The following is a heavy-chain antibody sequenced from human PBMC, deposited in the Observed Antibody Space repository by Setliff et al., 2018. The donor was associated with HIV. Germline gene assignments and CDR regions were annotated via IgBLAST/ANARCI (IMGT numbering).Heavy chain of an antibody. CDR1: GFTFSNYA. V-gene: IGHV3-23*01. J-gene: IGHJ3*02. Sequence: AGGSLRLSCAASGFTFSNYAMGWVRQGPGKGLEWVSTIGAAGYPTHYAESVKGRFTISKDNSQNALYLQMNSLTDEDTAVYYCAKVFAFGVDGFDIWGQGTMVTVSS. D-gene: IGHD3-10*01. CDR2: IGAAGYPT. CDR3: AKVFAFGVDGFDI.